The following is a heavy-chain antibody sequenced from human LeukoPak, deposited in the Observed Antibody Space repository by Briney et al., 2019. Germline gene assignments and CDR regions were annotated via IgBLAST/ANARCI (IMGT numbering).Heavy chain of an antibody. J-gene: IGHJ4*02. D-gene: IGHD6-13*01. CDR1: GGSISSGGFY. Sequence: SETLSLTCTVSGGSISSGGFYWGWIRQPPGKGLQWIGSIYHSGSTYYNPSLRSRVTISVDTSKNQFSLKLSSVTAADTAVYYCAGQSHITAAGTYFHYWGQGTLVTVSS. V-gene: IGHV4-39*01. CDR3: AGQSHITAAGTYFHY. CDR2: IYHSGST.